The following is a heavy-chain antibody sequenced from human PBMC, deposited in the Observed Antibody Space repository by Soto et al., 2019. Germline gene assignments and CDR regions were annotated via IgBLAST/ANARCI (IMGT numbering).Heavy chain of an antibody. D-gene: IGHD3-3*01. J-gene: IGHJ4*02. CDR1: GDSVSSNSAA. CDR3: ARGNYDFWSGVHYYFDY. Sequence: PSQTLSLTCAISGDSVSSNSAAWNWIRQSPSRGLEWLGRTYYRSKWYNDYAVSVKSRITINPDTSKNQFSLQLNSVTPEDTSVYYCARGNYDFWSGVHYYFDYWGQGTLVTVSS. V-gene: IGHV6-1*01. CDR2: TYYRSKWYN.